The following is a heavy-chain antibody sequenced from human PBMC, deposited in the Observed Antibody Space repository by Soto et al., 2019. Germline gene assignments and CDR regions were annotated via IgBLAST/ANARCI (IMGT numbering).Heavy chain of an antibody. CDR2: ISSSSSYI. J-gene: IGHJ4*02. CDR3: ARAIEGNRSRELRFLEWLLSY. Sequence: GGSLRLSCAASGFTFSSYSMNWVRQAPGKGLEWVSSISSSSSYIYYADSVKGRFTISRDNAKNSLYLQMNSLRAEDTAVYYCARAIEGNRSRELRFLEWLLSYWGQGTLVTVSS. D-gene: IGHD3-3*01. V-gene: IGHV3-21*01. CDR1: GFTFSSYS.